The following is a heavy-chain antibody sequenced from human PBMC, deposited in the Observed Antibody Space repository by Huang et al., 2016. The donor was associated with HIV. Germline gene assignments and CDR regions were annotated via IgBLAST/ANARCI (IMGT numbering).Heavy chain of an antibody. V-gene: IGHV1-58*01. CDR1: GFTFTSSA. Sequence: QMQLVQSGPEVKKPGTSVKVSCKASGFTFTSSAVQWVRQARGQRLEGIGWIVVGRGNTNYAQKFQERVTITRYMSTSTAYMELSSLRSEDTAVYYCAAYTSGPAGYYYYYDMDVWGQGTTVTVSS. CDR2: IVVGRGNT. J-gene: IGHJ6*02. D-gene: IGHD6-19*01. CDR3: AAYTSGPAGYYYYYDMDV.